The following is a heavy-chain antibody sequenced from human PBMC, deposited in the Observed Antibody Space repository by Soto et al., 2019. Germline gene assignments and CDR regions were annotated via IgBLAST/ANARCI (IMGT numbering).Heavy chain of an antibody. V-gene: IGHV4-4*07. CDR2: IDTSGST. CDR3: ARGGQDFWSGPFDY. CDR1: GGSISNYY. D-gene: IGHD3-3*01. J-gene: IGHJ4*02. Sequence: PSATLSLTCTVSGGSISNYYCNWIRQPAGKGLEWIGRIDTSGSTNYNPSLKSRVTMSVDTSKQEFSLKLSSVTAADTALYYCARGGQDFWSGPFDYWGRGALVTVSS.